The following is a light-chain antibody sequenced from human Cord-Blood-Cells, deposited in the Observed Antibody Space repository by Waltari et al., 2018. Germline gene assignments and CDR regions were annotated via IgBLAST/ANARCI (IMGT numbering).Light chain of an antibody. CDR2: DAY. Sequence: DIQMTQSPSSLSASVGDRVTITCQASQDISNYLNWYQQKPGKAHKRLIYDAYNVETVVPSRFSGSESGTDFTFTISSLHPEDIATYYCKQYDNLPPYTFGQGTKLEIK. CDR3: KQYDNLPPYT. CDR1: QDISNY. V-gene: IGKV1-33*01. J-gene: IGKJ2*01.